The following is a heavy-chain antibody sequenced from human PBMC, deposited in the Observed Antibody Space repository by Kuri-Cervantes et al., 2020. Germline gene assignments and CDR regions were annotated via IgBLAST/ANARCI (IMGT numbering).Heavy chain of an antibody. CDR2: ISFDGSNK. Sequence: GESLKISCAASGFTFSSYGMHWVRQAPGKGLEWVALISFDGSNKYYADSVKGRFTISRDNSKNTLYLQMNSLRAEDTALYYCAKEARVRYYFDYWGQGTLVTVSS. V-gene: IGHV3-30*18. CDR3: AKEARVRYYFDY. CDR1: GFTFSSYG. J-gene: IGHJ4*02.